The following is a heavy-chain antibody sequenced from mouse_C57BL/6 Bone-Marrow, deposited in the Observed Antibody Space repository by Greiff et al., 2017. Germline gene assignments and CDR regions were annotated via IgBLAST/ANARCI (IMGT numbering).Heavy chain of an antibody. Sequence: DVQLQEPGPGLVKPSQSLSLTCSVTGYSITSGYYWNWIRQFPGNKLEWMGYISYDGSNNYNPSLKNRTSITRDTSKNPFFLKWNSVTTEDTATYYCARGGSIYYLWYFDVWGTGTTVTVSS. CDR3: ARGGSIYYLWYFDV. D-gene: IGHD1-1*01. CDR2: ISYDGSN. J-gene: IGHJ1*03. V-gene: IGHV3-6*01. CDR1: GYSITSGYY.